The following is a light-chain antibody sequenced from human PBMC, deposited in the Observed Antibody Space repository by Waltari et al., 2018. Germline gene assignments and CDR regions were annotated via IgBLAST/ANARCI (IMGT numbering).Light chain of an antibody. CDR1: QSIRSN. CDR3: QQYDNWLGT. Sequence: IVMTQSPATLSVFPGERATLSCRASQSIRSNLAWYQHKPGQAPRLLIYGASTRATGIPARFSGSGSGTEFTLIISSLQSEDFAVYFCQQYDNWLGTFGQGTKVEIK. CDR2: GAS. J-gene: IGKJ1*01. V-gene: IGKV3-15*01.